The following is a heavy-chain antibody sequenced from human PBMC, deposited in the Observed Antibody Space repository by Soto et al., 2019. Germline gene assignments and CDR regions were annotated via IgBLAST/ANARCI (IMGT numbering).Heavy chain of an antibody. CDR2: IYHSGST. V-gene: IGHV4-4*02. CDR3: ARGFTGYSSGWSRTGGYYFDY. CDR1: SGSISSSNW. Sequence: QVQLQESGPGLVKPSGTLSLTCAVSSGSISSSNWWSWVRQPPGKGLEWIGEIYHSGSTNYNPSLKSRVTISVDKSKNQFSLKLSSVTAADTAVYYCARGFTGYSSGWSRTGGYYFDYWGQGTLVTVSS. D-gene: IGHD6-19*01. J-gene: IGHJ4*02.